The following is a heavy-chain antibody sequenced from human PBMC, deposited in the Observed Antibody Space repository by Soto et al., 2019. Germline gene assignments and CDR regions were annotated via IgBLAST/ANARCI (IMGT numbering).Heavy chain of an antibody. V-gene: IGHV4-59*02. CDR1: GGSVSVYY. D-gene: IGHD1-26*01. CDR2: IYASGSP. Sequence: SETLSLTCTISGGSVSVYYWSWIRQSTGQGLEWIGYIYASGSPYYNPSLRSRVTISADTSKNQISLKLASPTTADTAVYYCARGVGSSPPQYWGRGTLVTVSS. CDR3: ARGVGSSPPQY. J-gene: IGHJ4*02.